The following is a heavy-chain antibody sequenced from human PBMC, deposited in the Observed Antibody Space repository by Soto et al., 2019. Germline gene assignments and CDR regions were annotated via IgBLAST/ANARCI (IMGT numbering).Heavy chain of an antibody. CDR1: GFTFSSYG. J-gene: IGHJ6*03. Sequence: QVQLVESGGGVVQPGNSLRLSCAASGFTFSSYGMHWVRQAPGQGLEWVAVIWYDGSNKNYAESVKGQFTISRDNSKNTLYLQMNSLRAEDTAVYYCARGVGSNSYYMDVWGGGTTVTVSS. D-gene: IGHD2-2*01. CDR2: IWYDGSNK. CDR3: ARGVGSNSYYMDV. V-gene: IGHV3-33*01.